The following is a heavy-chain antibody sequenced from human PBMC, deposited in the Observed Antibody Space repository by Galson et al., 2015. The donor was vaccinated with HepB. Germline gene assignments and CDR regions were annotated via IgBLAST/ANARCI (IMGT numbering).Heavy chain of an antibody. J-gene: IGHJ5*02. CDR1: GYTFTDYY. CDR3: ATYYYDSSGKNWFDP. Sequence: VKVSCKVSGYTFTDYYMHWVQQAPGKGLEWMGLVDPEDGETIYAEKFQGRVTITADTSTDTAYMELSSLRSEDTAVYYCATYYYDSSGKNWFDPWGQGTLVTVSS. CDR2: VDPEDGET. V-gene: IGHV1-69-2*01. D-gene: IGHD3-22*01.